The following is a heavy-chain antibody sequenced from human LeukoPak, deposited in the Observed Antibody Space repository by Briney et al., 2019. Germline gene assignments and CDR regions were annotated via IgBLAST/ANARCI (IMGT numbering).Heavy chain of an antibody. D-gene: IGHD4-23*01. Sequence: GGSLRLSCAASGFTFSSFSMNWVRQAPGKGLEWISYISSRSSAIYYADSVKGRFTISRDNAKNSLYLQMNSLRDEDTAVYYCARDGGYGVNAAFDIWGQGTMVTVSS. CDR2: ISSRSSAI. CDR3: ARDGGYGVNAAFDI. V-gene: IGHV3-48*02. J-gene: IGHJ3*02. CDR1: GFTFSSFS.